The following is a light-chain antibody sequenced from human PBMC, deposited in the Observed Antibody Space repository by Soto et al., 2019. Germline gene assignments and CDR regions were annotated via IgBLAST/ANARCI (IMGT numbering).Light chain of an antibody. CDR1: SSDVGGENY. J-gene: IGLJ1*01. CDR3: SSHAGNNNYV. Sequence: QSGLTQPPSVSGSPGQSVAISYTRTSSDVGGENYVCWYQQHPGKAPKLIIYAVTERPSGVPDRFSGSKSGNTASLTVSGLQTEDEADYYCSSHAGNNNYVFGTGTKVTV. V-gene: IGLV2-8*01. CDR2: AVT.